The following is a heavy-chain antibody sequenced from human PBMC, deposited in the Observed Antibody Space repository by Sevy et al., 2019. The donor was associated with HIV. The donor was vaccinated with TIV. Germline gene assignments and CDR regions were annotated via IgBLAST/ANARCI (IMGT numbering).Heavy chain of an antibody. J-gene: IGHJ4*02. Sequence: GGSLRLSCVTSGFTFSSYAMSWVRQTPGKGLEWVSAIGGSADYTYYADSVKGRFTISRDNSKNTLYLQMNGLRAEDTAVDYCAEEVSEHSCSDYWGQGTLVTVSS. CDR3: AEEVSEHSCSDY. CDR2: IGGSADYT. CDR1: GFTFSSYA. D-gene: IGHD2-2*01. V-gene: IGHV3-23*01.